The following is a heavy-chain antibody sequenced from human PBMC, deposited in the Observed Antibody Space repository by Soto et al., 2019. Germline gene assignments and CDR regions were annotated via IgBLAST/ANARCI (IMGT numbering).Heavy chain of an antibody. D-gene: IGHD4-4*01. Sequence: SETLSLTXAVYGGSFSGYYWSWIRQPPGKGLEWIGEINHSGSTNYNPSLKSRVTISVDTSKNQFSLKLSSVTAADTAVYYCARDSRSNYYYYGMDVWGQGTTVTVSS. V-gene: IGHV4-34*01. CDR1: GGSFSGYY. CDR2: INHSGST. J-gene: IGHJ6*02. CDR3: ARDSRSNYYYYGMDV.